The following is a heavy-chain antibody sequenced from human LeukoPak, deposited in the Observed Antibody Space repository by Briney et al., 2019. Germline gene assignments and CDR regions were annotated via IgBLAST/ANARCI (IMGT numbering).Heavy chain of an antibody. CDR3: ARDRVGVGSSGWEN. V-gene: IGHV1-8*01. D-gene: IGHD6-19*01. Sequence: ASVKVSCKASGYTFTSYDINWVRQATGHRLEWMGWMNPNSGNTGYTQKFQCRVTMTRDTSISTAYMELSSLTSDDTAVYYCARDRVGVGSSGWENWGQGTLVTVSS. CDR1: GYTFTSYD. CDR2: MNPNSGNT. J-gene: IGHJ4*02.